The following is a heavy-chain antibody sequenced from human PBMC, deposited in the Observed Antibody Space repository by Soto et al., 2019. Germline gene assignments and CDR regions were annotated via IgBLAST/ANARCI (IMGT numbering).Heavy chain of an antibody. J-gene: IGHJ4*02. Sequence: QVQLVQSGTEVKKPGSSVKVSCQASGDNFNNYAINWVRQAPGQGLEWMGGLVPILLTANYAQKFQGRVTITAARSTITAYMELSSLLSEDTAGYYSTRGLGYSASWGQGTLVTVSS. CDR2: LVPILLTA. V-gene: IGHV1-69*06. D-gene: IGHD6-19*01. CDR3: TRGLGYSAS. CDR1: GDNFNNYA.